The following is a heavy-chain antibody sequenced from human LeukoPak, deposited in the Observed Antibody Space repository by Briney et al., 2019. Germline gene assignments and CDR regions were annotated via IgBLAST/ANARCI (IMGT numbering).Heavy chain of an antibody. CDR3: AKGMDYGGKGAFDY. J-gene: IGHJ4*02. CDR2: IRGSGGST. Sequence: GGSLRLSCAASGFTFSSYAMSWVRQAPGKGLEWASGIRGSGGSTYYADSVKGRFTISRDNSKNTLYLQMNSLRAEDTAVYSCAKGMDYGGKGAFDYWGQGTLVTVSS. CDR1: GFTFSSYA. V-gene: IGHV3-23*01. D-gene: IGHD4-23*01.